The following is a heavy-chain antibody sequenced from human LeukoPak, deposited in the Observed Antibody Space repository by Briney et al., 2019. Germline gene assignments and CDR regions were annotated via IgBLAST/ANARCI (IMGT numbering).Heavy chain of an antibody. V-gene: IGHV1-69*13. CDR1: GGTFSSYA. D-gene: IGHD3-10*01. CDR3: ARRHYYGSGSYSAHFDY. Sequence: GASVKVSCKASGGTFSSYAISWVRQTPGQGLEWMGGIIPIFGTANYAQKFQGRVTITADESTSTAYMELSSLRSEDTAVYYCARRHYYGSGSYSAHFDYWGQGTLVTVSS. J-gene: IGHJ4*02. CDR2: IIPIFGTA.